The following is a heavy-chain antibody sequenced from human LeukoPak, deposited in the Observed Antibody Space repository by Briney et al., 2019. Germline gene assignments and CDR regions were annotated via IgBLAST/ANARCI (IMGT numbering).Heavy chain of an antibody. Sequence: GGSLRLSCAASGFTFSSYAMSWVRQAPGKGLEWGSAISGSGGSTYYADSVKGRFTISRDNSKNTLYLQMNSLRAEDTAVYYCAKTGDSSSWGDYYFDYWGQGTLVTVSS. D-gene: IGHD6-13*01. J-gene: IGHJ4*02. CDR2: ISGSGGST. CDR3: AKTGDSSSWGDYYFDY. V-gene: IGHV3-23*01. CDR1: GFTFSSYA.